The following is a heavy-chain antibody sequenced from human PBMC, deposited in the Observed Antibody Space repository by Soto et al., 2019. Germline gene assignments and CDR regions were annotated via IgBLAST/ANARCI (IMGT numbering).Heavy chain of an antibody. J-gene: IGHJ4*02. CDR3: ARGKEGWELLDY. Sequence: PGGSLRLSCAASGFTFSSYAVHWVRQAPGKGLEWVAVISYDGSNKYYADSVKGRFTISRDNSKNTLYLQMNSLRAEDTAVYYCARGKEGWELLDYWGQGTLVTVSS. CDR2: ISYDGSNK. CDR1: GFTFSSYA. D-gene: IGHD1-26*01. V-gene: IGHV3-30-3*01.